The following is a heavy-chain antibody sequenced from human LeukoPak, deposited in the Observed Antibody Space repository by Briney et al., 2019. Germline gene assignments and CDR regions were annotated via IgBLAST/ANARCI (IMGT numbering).Heavy chain of an antibody. J-gene: IGHJ4*02. CDR1: GGSISSSSYY. Sequence: SETLSLTCTVSGGSISSSSYYWGWIRQPPGKGLEWIGSIYYSGSTYYNPSLKSRVTISVDTSKNQFSLKLSSVTAADTAVYYCARLGDCTNGVCEYYFDYWGREPWSPSPQ. V-gene: IGHV4-39*01. CDR2: IYYSGST. CDR3: ARLGDCTNGVCEYYFDY. D-gene: IGHD2-8*01.